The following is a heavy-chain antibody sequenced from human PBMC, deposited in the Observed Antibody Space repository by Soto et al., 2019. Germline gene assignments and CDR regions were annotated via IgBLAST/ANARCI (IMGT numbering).Heavy chain of an antibody. Sequence: QVQLVQSGAEVKKPGASVKVSCKTSGYTFTNFYMHWVRQAPGQGLEWMGIINPSSGSTTYAQKFQGRVTMTRDTSTSTVYMELSSLRSEDTAVYYCARGGSMVVVTDGGYYWGQGTLVTVSS. CDR1: GYTFTNFY. CDR3: ARGGSMVVVTDGGYY. J-gene: IGHJ4*02. CDR2: INPSSGST. D-gene: IGHD2-21*02. V-gene: IGHV1-46*01.